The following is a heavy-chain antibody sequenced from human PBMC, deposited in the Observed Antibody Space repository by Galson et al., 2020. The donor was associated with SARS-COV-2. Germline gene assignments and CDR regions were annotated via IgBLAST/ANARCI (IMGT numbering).Heavy chain of an antibody. V-gene: IGHV3-33*01. D-gene: IGHD6-19*01. CDR1: GFTLSSYG. J-gene: IGHJ4*02. CDR2: VWYDGSNK. Sequence: GESLKISCAASGFTLSSYGMHWVRQAPGTGLEWVAVVWYDGSNKYYADSVKGRFTISSDNSKNTLYLQMNSLRSEDTAVYYCARGEIAVAGLGDYFDYWGQGTLVTV. CDR3: ARGEIAVAGLGDYFDY.